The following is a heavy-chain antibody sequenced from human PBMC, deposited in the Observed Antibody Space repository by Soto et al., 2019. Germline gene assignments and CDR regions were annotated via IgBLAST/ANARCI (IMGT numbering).Heavy chain of an antibody. CDR3: SRLNDAQRGYQNYGMDV. D-gene: IGHD3-3*01. V-gene: IGHV4-4*03. J-gene: IGHJ6*02. CDR1: GGSISSTRW. Sequence: PETLSLTCTVSGGSISSTRWFRWCRQPPGKRLKWIGGSYHIGNTNYHPTRKSRVTISVDKYKNQFSLKLSAVTAADTAVYYCSRLNDAQRGYQNYGMDVWGQGTTVTVS. CDR2: SYHIGNT.